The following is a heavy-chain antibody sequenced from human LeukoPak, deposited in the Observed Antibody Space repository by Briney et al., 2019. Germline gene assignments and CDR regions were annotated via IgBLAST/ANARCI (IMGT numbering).Heavy chain of an antibody. D-gene: IGHD2-2*01. CDR3: ARSSTINYNWFDP. Sequence: ASVKVSCKASGYTFTSYYMHWVRQAPGQGLEWMGIINPSGGYTNYAQKFQGRVTMTRDMSTSTVYMELSRLRSDDTAVYYCARSSTINYNWFDPWGQGTLVTVSS. CDR2: INPSGGYT. V-gene: IGHV1-46*01. J-gene: IGHJ5*02. CDR1: GYTFTSYY.